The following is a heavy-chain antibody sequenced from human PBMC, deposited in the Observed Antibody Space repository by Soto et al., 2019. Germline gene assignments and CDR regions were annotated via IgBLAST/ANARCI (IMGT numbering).Heavy chain of an antibody. CDR2: IDPSDSYT. J-gene: IGHJ6*02. D-gene: IGHD2-21*01. CDR1: GYIFTTYW. CDR3: ARRTKSEFHYYYGMDV. V-gene: IGHV5-10-1*01. Sequence: GESLKVSCQASGYIFTTYWIGWVRQMPGKGLEWMGRIDPSDSYTNYNPSFQGHVTISADKSIRTASLQWSSLKASATAMYYCARRTKSEFHYYYGMDVWGQGTTVSVSS.